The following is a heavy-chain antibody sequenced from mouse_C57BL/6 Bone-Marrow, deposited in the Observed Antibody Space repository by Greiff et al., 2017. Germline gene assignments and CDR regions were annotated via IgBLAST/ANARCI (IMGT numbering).Heavy chain of an antibody. Sequence: VQLQQSGAELVRPGTSVKMSCKASGYTFTNYWIGWAKQRPGHGLEWIGDIYPGGGYTNYNEKFKGKATLTADKSSSTAYMQFSSLTSEDSALYYCARRAVVPFFDYWGQGTTLTVSS. CDR2: IYPGGGYT. J-gene: IGHJ2*01. CDR1: GYTFTNYW. V-gene: IGHV1-63*01. CDR3: ARRAVVPFFDY. D-gene: IGHD1-1*01.